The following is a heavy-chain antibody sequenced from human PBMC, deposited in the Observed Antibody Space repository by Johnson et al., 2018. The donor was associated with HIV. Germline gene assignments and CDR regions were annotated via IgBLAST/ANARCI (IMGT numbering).Heavy chain of an antibody. D-gene: IGHD2/OR15-2a*01. CDR1: GFTFDDYG. V-gene: IGHV3-20*04. Sequence: VQLVESGGGVVRPGGSLRLSCAASGFTFDDYGMTWVRQAPGKGLEWVSGINWSGGSTGYADSVKGRFTISRDNSKNTLSLQMNSLRAEDTAVYFCAKAFWVSDILRGNRTDAFDIWGQGTMVAVSS. CDR3: AKAFWVSDILRGNRTDAFDI. CDR2: INWSGGST. J-gene: IGHJ3*02.